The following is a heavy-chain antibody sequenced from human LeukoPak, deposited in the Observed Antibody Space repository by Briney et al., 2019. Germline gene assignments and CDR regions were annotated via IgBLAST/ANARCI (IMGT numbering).Heavy chain of an antibody. J-gene: IGHJ5*02. D-gene: IGHD3-22*01. CDR1: GFTFSSYA. Sequence: GGSLRLSCAASGFTFSSYAMHWVRQAPGKGLEWVAVIWYDGSNKYYADSVKGRFTTSRDNSKNTLYLQMNSLRAEDTAVYYCAKSPVGDYYYDSSGYYPNWFDPWGQGTLVTVSS. CDR2: IWYDGSNK. V-gene: IGHV3-33*06. CDR3: AKSPVGDYYYDSSGYYPNWFDP.